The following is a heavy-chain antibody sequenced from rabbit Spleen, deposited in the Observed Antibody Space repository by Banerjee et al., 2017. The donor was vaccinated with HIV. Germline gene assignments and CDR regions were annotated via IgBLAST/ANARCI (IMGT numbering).Heavy chain of an antibody. Sequence: QSLEESGGGLVKPEGSLKLSCKASGFDFSDYGMSWVRQAPGKGLEWIGYIDPLFGNTYYASWVNGRFTISSHNAQNTLYLQLNSLTAADTATYFCVRDRANIGGDYGPYYFDLWGPGTLVTVS. CDR2: IDPLFGNT. V-gene: IGHV1S7*01. J-gene: IGHJ4*01. CDR3: VRDRANIGGDYGPYYFDL. CDR1: GFDFSDYG. D-gene: IGHD2-1*01.